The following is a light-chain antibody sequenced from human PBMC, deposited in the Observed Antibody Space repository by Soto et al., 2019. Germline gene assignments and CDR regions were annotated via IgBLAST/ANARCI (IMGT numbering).Light chain of an antibody. CDR3: CSYAGSYTLV. Sequence: QSALTQPRSVSGSPGQSVTISCTGTSSDVGGYNYVSWYQQHPGKAPKLMIYDVSKRPSGVPDRFSGSKSGNTGSLTISGLQAEDEAEYSCCSYAGSYTLVFGGGTQVTVL. CDR1: SSDVGGYNY. CDR2: DVS. V-gene: IGLV2-11*01. J-gene: IGLJ2*01.